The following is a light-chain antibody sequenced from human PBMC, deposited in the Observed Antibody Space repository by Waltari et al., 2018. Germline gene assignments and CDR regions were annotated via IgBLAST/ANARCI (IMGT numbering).Light chain of an antibody. V-gene: IGKV1-13*02. CDR3: QQFHIYPFS. J-gene: IGKJ3*01. CDR1: QGLSRA. CDR2: DAS. Sequence: AIQLTQSPSSLSVSVGDRVTIACRASQGLSRALAWYQQKPGKPPRLLIYDASSLETGVPSMFSGSGSGTDFTLTISSLQPEDFATYYCQQFHIYPFSFGPGTTVDIK.